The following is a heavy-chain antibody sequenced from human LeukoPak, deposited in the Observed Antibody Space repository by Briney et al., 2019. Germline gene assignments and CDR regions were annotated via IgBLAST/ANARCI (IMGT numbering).Heavy chain of an antibody. CDR2: INAGNGNT. J-gene: IGHJ3*02. Sequence: ASVKVSCKASGYTFTSYAMHWVRQAPGQRLEWMGWINAGNGNTKYSQEFQGRVTITRDTSASTAYMELRSLRSDDTAVYYCARDPDYYYDSSGYGAFDIWGQGTMVTVSS. CDR1: GYTFTSYA. D-gene: IGHD3-22*01. V-gene: IGHV1-3*01. CDR3: ARDPDYYYDSSGYGAFDI.